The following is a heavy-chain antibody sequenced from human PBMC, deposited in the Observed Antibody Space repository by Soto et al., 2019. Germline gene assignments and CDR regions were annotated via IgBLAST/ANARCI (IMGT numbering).Heavy chain of an antibody. CDR3: AKDHLFSGWTSGGYFDY. Sequence: GGSLRLSCAASGCTFSTSWMRWVRQAAGKGLEWVSRISGSVSTTYYADSVKGRFTISRDNSKNTLYLQMNNLRAEDTAVYYCAKDHLFSGWTSGGYFDYWGQGALVT. V-gene: IGHV3-23*01. D-gene: IGHD6-19*01. CDR1: GCTFSTSW. CDR2: ISGSVSTT. J-gene: IGHJ4*02.